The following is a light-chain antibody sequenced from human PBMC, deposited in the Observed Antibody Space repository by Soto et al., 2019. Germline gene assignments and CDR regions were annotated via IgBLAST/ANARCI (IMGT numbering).Light chain of an antibody. J-gene: IGKJ3*01. CDR1: QTVSSSY. CDR3: QHRNNRPFS. CDR2: DAS. V-gene: IGKV3D-20*02. Sequence: IVMTQSPATLSVSPGERATLSCRPSQTVSSSYLAWYQQKPGQAPRLLIYDASNRATGIPARFSGSGSGTDFTLTISGLEPEDFAIYYCQHRNNRPFSFGPGTKVDIK.